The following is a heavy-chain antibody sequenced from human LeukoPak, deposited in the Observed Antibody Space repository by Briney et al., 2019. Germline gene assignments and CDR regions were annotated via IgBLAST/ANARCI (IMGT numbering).Heavy chain of an antibody. V-gene: IGHV1-3*01. CDR2: INAGNGNT. Sequence: GASVKVSCKASGYTFTSYAMHWVRQAPGQRLEWMGWINAGNGNTKYSQKFQGRVTITRDTSASTAYMELSSLRSEDTAVYYCARVGTVTKGFDYWGRGTLVTVSS. J-gene: IGHJ4*02. CDR1: GYTFTSYA. CDR3: ARVGTVTKGFDY. D-gene: IGHD4-17*01.